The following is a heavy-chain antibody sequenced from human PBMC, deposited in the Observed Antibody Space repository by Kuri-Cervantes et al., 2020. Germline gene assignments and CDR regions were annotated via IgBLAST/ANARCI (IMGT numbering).Heavy chain of an antibody. J-gene: IGHJ6*02. CDR2: ISAYNGDT. V-gene: IGHV1-18*01. CDR1: GYTFTSYG. Sequence: ASVKVSCKASGYTFTSYGISWVRQAPGQGLEWMGWISAYNGDTNYAQNLQGRVTMTTDTSTNTAYMELRSLGSDDTAVYYCARDRSYYFGMDVWGQGTTVTVS. CDR3: ARDRSYYFGMDV.